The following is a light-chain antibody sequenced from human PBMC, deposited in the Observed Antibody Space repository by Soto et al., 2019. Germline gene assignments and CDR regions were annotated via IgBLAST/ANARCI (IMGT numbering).Light chain of an antibody. J-gene: IGLJ2*01. CDR3: SSYAGTRVV. Sequence: QSALTQPASVSGSPGQSITISCTGSSSDVGRYNIVSWYQQHPGKAPKLMIYEGSQRPSGVSDRFSGSKSGNTASLTISGLQAEDEADYYCSSYAGTRVVFGGGTKLTVL. CDR1: SSDVGRYNI. CDR2: EGS. V-gene: IGLV2-23*01.